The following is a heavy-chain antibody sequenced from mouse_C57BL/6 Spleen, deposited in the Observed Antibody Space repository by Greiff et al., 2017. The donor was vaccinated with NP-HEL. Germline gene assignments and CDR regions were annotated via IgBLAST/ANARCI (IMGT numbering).Heavy chain of an antibody. CDR2: ISSGGDYI. Sequence: DVMLVESGEGLVKPGGSLKLSCAASGFTFSSYAMSWVRQTPEKRLEWVAYISSGGDYIYYADTVKGRFTISRDNARNTLYLQMSSLKSEDTAMYYCTRDQDYYGSSYGYFDVWGTGTTVTVSS. J-gene: IGHJ1*03. CDR1: GFTFSSYA. CDR3: TRDQDYYGSSYGYFDV. D-gene: IGHD1-1*01. V-gene: IGHV5-9-1*02.